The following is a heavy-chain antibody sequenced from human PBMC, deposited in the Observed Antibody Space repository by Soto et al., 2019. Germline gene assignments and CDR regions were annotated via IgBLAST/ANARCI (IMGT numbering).Heavy chain of an antibody. CDR3: ARVAVDYYYGMDV. V-gene: IGHV3-53*02. CDR1: GVTVSSNF. Sequence: EVQLVETGGGLIQPGGSLRLSCTASGVTVSSNFMSWVRQAPGKGLEWVSLIYSGGRTYYADSVKGRFTISRDNSKNTLYLQMNSLRAEDTALYYCARVAVDYYYGMDVWGQGTTVTVSS. J-gene: IGHJ6*02. CDR2: IYSGGRT.